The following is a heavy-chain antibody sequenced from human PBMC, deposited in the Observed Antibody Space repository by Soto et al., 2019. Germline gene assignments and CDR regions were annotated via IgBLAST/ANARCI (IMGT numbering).Heavy chain of an antibody. CDR2: ISTTSSSI. CDR1: GFTFSSYS. J-gene: IGHJ4*02. D-gene: IGHD3-3*01. CDR3: ARKGVAFDY. Sequence: SLRLSCAASGFTFSSYSMNWVRQAPGKGLEWISYISTTSSSIYYADSVKGRFTISRDNAKNSLFLQMNSLRDEDTAVYYCARKGVAFDYWGQGALVTVSS. V-gene: IGHV3-48*02.